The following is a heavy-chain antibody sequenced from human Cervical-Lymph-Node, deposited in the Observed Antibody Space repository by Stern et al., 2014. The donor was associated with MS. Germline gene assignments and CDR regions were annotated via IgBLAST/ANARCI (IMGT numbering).Heavy chain of an antibody. CDR3: ARRGHGYMGIDY. D-gene: IGHD5-24*01. CDR2: IYPGDSET. V-gene: IGHV5-51*03. Sequence: VQLVQSGAEVKKPGESLRISCEVSGYKFTNNWIGWVRQMPGKGLEWMGIIYPGDSETRYSPSFQGQVTILRDKSNTTAYLQWSSLKASDTALYYCARRGHGYMGIDYWGQGTPVTVSS. J-gene: IGHJ4*02. CDR1: GYKFTNNW.